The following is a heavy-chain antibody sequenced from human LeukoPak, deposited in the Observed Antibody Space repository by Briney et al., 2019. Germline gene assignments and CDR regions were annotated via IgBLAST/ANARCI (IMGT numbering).Heavy chain of an antibody. CDR2: IHYSGST. Sequence: SETLSLTCTVSGGSIISSTYSWVWIRQPPGKGLEWIGSIHYSGSTYYNLSLKSRVIISIDTSKNQFSLNLSFVTAADTAVYYCARQGGAAGTSGRFFDLWGQGTLVSVSS. V-gene: IGHV4-39*01. J-gene: IGHJ5*02. CDR3: ARQGGAAGTSGRFFDL. D-gene: IGHD6-13*01. CDR1: GGSIISSTYS.